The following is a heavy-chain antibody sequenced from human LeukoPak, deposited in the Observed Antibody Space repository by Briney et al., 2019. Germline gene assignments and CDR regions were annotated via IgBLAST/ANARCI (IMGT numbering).Heavy chain of an antibody. V-gene: IGHV3-7*01. J-gene: IGHJ5*02. CDR2: IKQDGSEK. Sequence: GGSLRLSCVASGFTFNTYWMSWVRQAPGKGLEWVANIKQDGSEKYYLDSLEGRFTISRDNAKNSVYLQINRLRAEDSAVYYCARRGTISVPVFWFDPWGQGTLVIVSS. CDR3: ARRGTISVPVFWFDP. CDR1: GFTFNTYW. D-gene: IGHD2-2*01.